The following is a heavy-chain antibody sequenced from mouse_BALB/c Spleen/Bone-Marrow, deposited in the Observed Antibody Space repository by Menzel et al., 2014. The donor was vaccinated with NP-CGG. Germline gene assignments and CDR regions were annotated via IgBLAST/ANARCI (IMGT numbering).Heavy chain of an antibody. J-gene: IGHJ3*01. CDR2: IWAGGST. Sequence: VHLVESGPGLVAPSQSLPITCTVSEFSLTSYGVHWVRQPPGKGLEWLGVIWAGGSTNYNSALMSRLSISKDNSKSQVFLKMNSLQTVDTAMYYCARGGSSRAWFAYWGQGTLVTVSA. CDR1: EFSLTSYG. V-gene: IGHV2-9*02. D-gene: IGHD1-1*01. CDR3: ARGGSSRAWFAY.